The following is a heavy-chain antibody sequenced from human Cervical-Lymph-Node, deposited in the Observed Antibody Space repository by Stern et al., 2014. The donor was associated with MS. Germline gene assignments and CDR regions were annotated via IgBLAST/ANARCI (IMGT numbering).Heavy chain of an antibody. J-gene: IGHJ5*02. CDR2: INVDNGNT. D-gene: IGHD3-16*02. Sequence: QVQLVQSGSEVKKPGASVKVSCKSSGDTFTKSDLHWVRQAPGHRPERMGWINVDNGNTKYSQTFQGRVTISRDTVAKTAYMELSSLRSDDAAVYYCASGSVIRGGWLDPWGQGTMVTVSS. CDR3: ASGSVIRGGWLDP. V-gene: IGHV1-3*01. CDR1: GDTFTKSD.